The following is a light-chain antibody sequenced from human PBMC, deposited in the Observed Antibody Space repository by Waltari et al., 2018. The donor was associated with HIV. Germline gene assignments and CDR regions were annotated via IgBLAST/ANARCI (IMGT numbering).Light chain of an antibody. CDR2: DVS. V-gene: IGLV2-11*01. Sequence: QSALTQPRSVSGSPGQSVTISCTGTSSDVGGYNYVSWYQQHPGNSPKLMIYDVSKWPSGVPDRFSGSKSGNTASLTISGLQAEDEADYYCCSYAGSYTWVFGGGTKLTVL. CDR1: SSDVGGYNY. CDR3: CSYAGSYTWV. J-gene: IGLJ3*02.